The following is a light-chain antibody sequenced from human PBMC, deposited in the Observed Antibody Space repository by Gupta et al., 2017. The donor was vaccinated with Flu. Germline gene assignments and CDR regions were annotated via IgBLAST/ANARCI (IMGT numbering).Light chain of an antibody. CDR3: QTWGASTWV. J-gene: IGLJ3*02. V-gene: IGLV4-69*01. CDR1: SGHSSYA. CDR2: INSDGSH. Sequence: GASVKLTCTLSSGHSSYAIAWHQQQPEKGPRYLMKINSDGSHTKGDGIPDRFSGSSSGAERYLTISSLQSEDEADYYCQTWGASTWVFGGGTKLTVL.